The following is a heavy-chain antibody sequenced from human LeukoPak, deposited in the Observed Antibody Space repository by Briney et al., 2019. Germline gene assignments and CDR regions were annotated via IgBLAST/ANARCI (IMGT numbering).Heavy chain of an antibody. CDR2: ITGSSRSI. V-gene: IGHV3-11*06. J-gene: IGHJ3*02. D-gene: IGHD5-18*01. CDR3: ARVVYRYGYAFDI. CDR1: GFTFSDYY. Sequence: GALRLSCAASGFTFSDYYMSWIRQAPGKGLEWVSFITGSSRSINYADSVKGRFTISRDNAKSSMYLQMNSLRAEDTAVYFCARVVYRYGYAFDIWGQGTVVTVSS.